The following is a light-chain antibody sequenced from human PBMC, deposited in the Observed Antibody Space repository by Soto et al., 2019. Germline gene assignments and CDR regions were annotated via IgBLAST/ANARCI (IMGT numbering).Light chain of an antibody. CDR3: QQSYSTTT. CDR2: TAS. CDR1: QSINSF. J-gene: IGKJ4*01. Sequence: DIQMTQSPSSLSASVGDRVTITCRASQSINSFLNWYQQKPGKAPKLLIYTASAVQRGVPSSFSGSGSGTDFTLTISGLQPEDFATYCDQQSYSTTTFGGGTKVEI. V-gene: IGKV1-39*01.